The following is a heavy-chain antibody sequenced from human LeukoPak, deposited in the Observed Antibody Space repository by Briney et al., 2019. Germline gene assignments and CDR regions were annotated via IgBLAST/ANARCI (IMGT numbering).Heavy chain of an antibody. V-gene: IGHV4-59*01. J-gene: IGHJ2*01. CDR2: IYYSGIT. Sequence: SETLSLTCTVSGGSINSYYWSWIRQPPGKGLEWIGYIYYSGITNYSPSFKSRVSISVDTSKNQFSLKLSSVTAADTAVYYCARDLSYGTSGYFRRPADYWYFDFWGRGTLVTVSS. CDR1: GGSINSYY. D-gene: IGHD3-22*01. CDR3: ARDLSYGTSGYFRRPADYWYFDF.